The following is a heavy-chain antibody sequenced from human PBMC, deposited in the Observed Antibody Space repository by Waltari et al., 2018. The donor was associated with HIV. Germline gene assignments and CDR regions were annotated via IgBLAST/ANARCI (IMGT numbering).Heavy chain of an antibody. V-gene: IGHV1-18*01. CDR2: ISAYNGNR. CDR3: ARYPEAFDWLLGPYYFDS. CDR1: GSTFTRYG. D-gene: IGHD3-9*01. J-gene: IGHJ4*02. Sequence: QVQLVQSGAEVKKPGASVNVSCKASGSTFTRYGISWVRQAPGQGLEWMGWISAYNGNRNYAQKFQGRVTMTTDTSTITAYMELRSLRSDDTAVYYCARYPEAFDWLLGPYYFDSWGQGTLVTVSS.